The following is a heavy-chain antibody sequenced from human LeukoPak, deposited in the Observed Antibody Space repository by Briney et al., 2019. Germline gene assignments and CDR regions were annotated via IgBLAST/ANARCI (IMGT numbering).Heavy chain of an antibody. CDR1: GFTFGDYV. CDR2: IYSGGST. V-gene: IGHV3-53*01. D-gene: IGHD3-22*01. CDR3: ATEPPKNYYDSSGYYYYYYMDV. Sequence: PGGSLRLSCTASGFTFGDYVMSWVRQAPGKGLEWVSVIYSGGSTYYADSVKGRFTISRDNSKNTLYLQMNSLRAEDTAVYYCATEPPKNYYDSSGYYYYYYMDVWGKGTTVTISS. J-gene: IGHJ6*03.